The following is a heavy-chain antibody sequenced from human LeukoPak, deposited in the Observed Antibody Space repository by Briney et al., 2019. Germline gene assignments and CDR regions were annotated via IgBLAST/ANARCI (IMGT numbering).Heavy chain of an antibody. CDR2: ISSYNGNT. J-gene: IGHJ4*02. V-gene: IGHV1-18*01. Sequence: ASVKVSCKASGYTFTNYIITWVRQAPGQGLEWMGWISSYNGNTSYAQKLQGRVTMTTDTSTSTAYMELRSLRSDDTAMYYCARNSGHRLMGITNYFDYWGQGTLVTVSS. CDR1: GYTFTNYI. CDR3: ARNSGHRLMGITNYFDY. D-gene: IGHD3-10*01.